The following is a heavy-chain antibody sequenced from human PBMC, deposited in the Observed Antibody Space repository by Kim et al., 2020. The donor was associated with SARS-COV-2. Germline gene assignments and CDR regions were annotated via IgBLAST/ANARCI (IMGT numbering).Heavy chain of an antibody. V-gene: IGHV4-59*08. Sequence: SETLSLTCTVSGGSISSYYWSWIRQPPGKGLELIGYIYYSGSTNYNPSLKSRVTISVDTSKNQFSLKLSSVTAADTAVYYCARQLLWFGEPGWFDPWGQGTLVTVSS. CDR3: ARQLLWFGEPGWFDP. D-gene: IGHD3-10*01. J-gene: IGHJ5*02. CDR2: IYYSGST. CDR1: GGSISSYY.